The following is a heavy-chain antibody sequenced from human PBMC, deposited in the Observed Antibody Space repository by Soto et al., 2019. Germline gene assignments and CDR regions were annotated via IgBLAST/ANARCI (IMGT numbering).Heavy chain of an antibody. CDR2: IYWNTER. J-gene: IGHJ5*02. Sequence: QITLKESGPTLVKPTQTLTLTCTFSGFSLTTGGLGVAWLRQPPGMALEWLADIYWNTERNYSTSLSDRATNTSDTSKNQVVLTVTNVNPVDTGTYYSSHRRVHSEMWFDPWGQGILVTVSS. D-gene: IGHD3-10*01. V-gene: IGHV2-5*01. CDR1: GFSLTTGGLG. CDR3: SHRRVHSEMWFDP.